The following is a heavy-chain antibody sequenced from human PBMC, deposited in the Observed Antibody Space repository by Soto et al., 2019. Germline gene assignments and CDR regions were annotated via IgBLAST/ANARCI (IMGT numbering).Heavy chain of an antibody. CDR3: ARAADAGYCSGGSCYPAVIDY. J-gene: IGHJ4*02. D-gene: IGHD2-15*01. V-gene: IGHV3-33*01. CDR2: IWYDGSNK. CDR1: GFTFSSYG. Sequence: QVQLVESGGGVVQPGRSLRLSCAASGFTFSSYGMHWVRQAPGKGLEWVAVIWYDGSNKYYADSVKGRFTISRDNSKNTLYLQMNSLRAEDTAVYYCARAADAGYCSGGSCYPAVIDYWGQGTLVTVSS.